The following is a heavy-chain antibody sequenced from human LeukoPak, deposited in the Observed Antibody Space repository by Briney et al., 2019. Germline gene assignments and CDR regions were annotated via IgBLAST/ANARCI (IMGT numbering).Heavy chain of an antibody. V-gene: IGHV1-18*01. Sequence: ASVKVSCKASGYTFTSYGISWVRQAPRQGLEWMGWISAYNGNTNYAQKLQGRVTMTTDTSTSTAYMELRSLRSDDTAVYYCASTTGTTAGPDAFDIWGQGTMVTVSS. D-gene: IGHD1-1*01. CDR3: ASTTGTTAGPDAFDI. CDR2: ISAYNGNT. J-gene: IGHJ3*02. CDR1: GYTFTSYG.